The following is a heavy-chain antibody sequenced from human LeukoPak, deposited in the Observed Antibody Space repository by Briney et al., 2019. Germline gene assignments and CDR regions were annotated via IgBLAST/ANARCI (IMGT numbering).Heavy chain of an antibody. V-gene: IGHV4-4*02. CDR1: GGSISSSNW. CDR2: IYHSGST. Sequence: SETLSLTCAVSGGSISSSNWWSWVRQPPGKGLEWIGEIYHSGSTNYNPSLKSRVTISVDKSKNQFSLKLSSVTAADTAVYYCARDVGGSSGYDAFDIWGQGTMVTVSS. J-gene: IGHJ3*02. D-gene: IGHD2-15*01. CDR3: ARDVGGSSGYDAFDI.